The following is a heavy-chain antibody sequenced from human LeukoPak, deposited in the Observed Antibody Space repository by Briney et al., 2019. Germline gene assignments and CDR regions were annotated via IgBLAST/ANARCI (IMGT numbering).Heavy chain of an antibody. CDR1: GFTFSSYG. Sequence: PERSPRLSCAASGFTFSSYGMHWVRQAPGKGLGWGAVISYDGSNKYYPDSVKGRFTSSRDNSKNTLYLQMNSLRAEDTAVYYCAKRMAAAGTDYWGQGTLVADSS. CDR2: ISYDGSNK. J-gene: IGHJ4*02. D-gene: IGHD6-13*01. V-gene: IGHV3-30*18. CDR3: AKRMAAAGTDY.